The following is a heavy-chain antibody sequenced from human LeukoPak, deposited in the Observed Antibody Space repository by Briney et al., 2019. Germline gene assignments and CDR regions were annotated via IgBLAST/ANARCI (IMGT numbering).Heavy chain of an antibody. CDR3: ARMADYYDSSGRDEFFQH. CDR2: INPSGGST. J-gene: IGHJ1*01. V-gene: IGHV1-46*01. Sequence: ASVKVSCKASGYTFTSYYMHWVRQAPGQGLEWMGIINPSGGSTSYAQKFQGRFTISRDNAKNSLYLQMNSLRAEDTAVYYCARMADYYDSSGRDEFFQHWGQGTLVTVSS. CDR1: GYTFTSYY. D-gene: IGHD3-22*01.